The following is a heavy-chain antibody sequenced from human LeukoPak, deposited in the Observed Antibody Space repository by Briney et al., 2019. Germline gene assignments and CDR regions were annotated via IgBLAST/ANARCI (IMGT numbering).Heavy chain of an antibody. CDR3: ARDSSGYTSTVFWYFDL. CDR2: IWDDGSDK. CDR1: GFTFSSYG. J-gene: IGHJ2*01. V-gene: IGHV3-33*01. Sequence: GGSLRLSCAASGFTFSSYGMHWVRQAPGKGLEWVADIWDDGSDKYYADSVKGRFTISRDNSRNTLYVQMNSLRAEDTAVYYCARDSSGYTSTVFWYFDLWGRGTLVTVSS. D-gene: IGHD3-22*01.